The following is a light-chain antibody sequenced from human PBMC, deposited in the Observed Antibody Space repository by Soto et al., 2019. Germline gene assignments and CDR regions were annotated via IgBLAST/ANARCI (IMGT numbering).Light chain of an antibody. Sequence: DLVMTQSPVSLPVTPGEPASISCRSSQSLLHSHGYTYLDWYLQKPGQSPQLLIYMGSTRDSGVPDRISGSGSDTDFTLKISRVEAEDVGVYYCMQALQIPLTFGGGTKVEIK. CDR3: MQALQIPLT. CDR2: MGS. V-gene: IGKV2-28*01. CDR1: QSLLHSHGYTY. J-gene: IGKJ4*01.